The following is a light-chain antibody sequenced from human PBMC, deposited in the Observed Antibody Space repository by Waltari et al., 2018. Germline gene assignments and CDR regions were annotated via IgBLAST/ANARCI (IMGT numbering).Light chain of an antibody. Sequence: ETVMTQSPTTLSLSPGERATLYCRASQSVSTNLAWYQQRPGQAPRLLIYGASIRATGVPARFSGRGAGTEFTLTISSLQSEDFAVYYCQQYNNWPPYIFGQGSQLEI. CDR2: GAS. J-gene: IGKJ2*01. V-gene: IGKV3-15*01. CDR1: QSVSTN. CDR3: QQYNNWPPYI.